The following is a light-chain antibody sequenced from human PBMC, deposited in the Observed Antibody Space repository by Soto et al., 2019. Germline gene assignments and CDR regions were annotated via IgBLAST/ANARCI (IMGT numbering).Light chain of an antibody. CDR3: QQNNNWPRT. J-gene: IGKJ1*01. Sequence: EIVMTQSPATLSVSPGERATLSCRASQSIGSNLVWFQQKPGQAPRLLIYDASIRATDVPARFSGSGSETEFTLTISSLQSEDFAVYYCQQNNNWPRTFGQGPKVAIK. CDR2: DAS. V-gene: IGKV3-15*01. CDR1: QSIGSN.